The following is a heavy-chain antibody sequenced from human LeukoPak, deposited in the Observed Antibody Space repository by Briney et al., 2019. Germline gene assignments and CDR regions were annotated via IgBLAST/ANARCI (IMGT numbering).Heavy chain of an antibody. CDR3: ARVAGYSYGQLDC. D-gene: IGHD5-18*01. Sequence: SETLSVTCTVSGGAINSGGYYWSWIRQHPGKGLEWIGYIYYSGSTYYNPSLKSRVTISLGTSRNQFSLKLSSVTAADTAVYYCARVAGYSYGQLDCWGQGALVTVSS. V-gene: IGHV4-31*03. CDR2: IYYSGST. J-gene: IGHJ4*02. CDR1: GGAINSGGYY.